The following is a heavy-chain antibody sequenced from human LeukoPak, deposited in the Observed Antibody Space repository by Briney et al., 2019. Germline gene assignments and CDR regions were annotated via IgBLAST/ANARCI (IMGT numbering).Heavy chain of an antibody. CDR1: GGSISSSSYY. D-gene: IGHD6-13*01. V-gene: IGHV4-39*01. Sequence: PSETLSLTCTVSGGSISSSSYYWGWIRQPPGKGLEWIGSIYYSGSTYYNPPLKSRVTISVDTSKNQFSLKLSSVTAADTAVYYCARQRITAAGTCFDYWGQGTLVTVSS. CDR2: IYYSGST. CDR3: ARQRITAAGTCFDY. J-gene: IGHJ4*02.